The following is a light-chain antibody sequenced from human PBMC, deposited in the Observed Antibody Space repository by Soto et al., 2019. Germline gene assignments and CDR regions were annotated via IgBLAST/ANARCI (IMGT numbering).Light chain of an antibody. CDR3: QQYHYWPPIT. CDR1: QSVGSS. V-gene: IGKV3-15*01. CDR2: SAS. Sequence: EVVVTQSPATLSVSPGERATLSCRASQSVGSSLAWYQQKPGQAPRLLIHSASTRATGVPARFSGSGSGTEFTLTISSLQSEDFAVYYCQQYHYWPPITFGQGTRLEIK. J-gene: IGKJ5*01.